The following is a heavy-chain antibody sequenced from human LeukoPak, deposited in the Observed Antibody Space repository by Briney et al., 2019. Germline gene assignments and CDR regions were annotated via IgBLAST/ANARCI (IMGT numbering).Heavy chain of an antibody. CDR2: IYTGDYDT. J-gene: IGHJ3*02. D-gene: IGHD3-22*01. CDR1: GYSFTTYW. CDR3: ARQRDYYDSSGYGAHAFDI. V-gene: IGHV5-51*01. Sequence: GESLKISCKGSGYSFTTYWIGWVRQLPGKGLEWMGIIYTGDYDTRYSPSFQGQITISADKSIRTAYLQWSSLKASDTAMYYCARQRDYYDSSGYGAHAFDIWGQGTMVTVSS.